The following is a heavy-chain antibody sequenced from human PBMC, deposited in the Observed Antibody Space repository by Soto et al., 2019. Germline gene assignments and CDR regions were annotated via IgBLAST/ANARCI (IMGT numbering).Heavy chain of an antibody. Sequence: QVQLQESGPGLVKPSETLSLTCTASGGSVSSGSYYWSWIWQPPGKGLEWMGYIYYSGSTNYNPALKSRVTISVDTSKEQFSLKLSSVTAAYTAVDYCAREFNCDDCCAFDIWGQGTMVTVSS. D-gene: IGHD1-20*01. CDR3: AREFNCDDCCAFDI. CDR2: IYYSGST. V-gene: IGHV4-61*01. J-gene: IGHJ3*02. CDR1: GGSVSSGSYY.